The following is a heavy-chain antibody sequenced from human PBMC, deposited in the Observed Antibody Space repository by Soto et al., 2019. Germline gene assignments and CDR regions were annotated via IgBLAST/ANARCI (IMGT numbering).Heavy chain of an antibody. CDR3: ANFNWYFAL. J-gene: IGHJ2*01. CDR2: IYYTGST. Sequence: QVQLQESGPGLVKPSETLSLTCTVSGGSISSYFWSWIRQPPGKGLEWIGYIYYTGSTNYNPSLKRRVTISVDTSKNQFSLQLSSVTAADTAVYYCANFNWYFALWGRGTLVTVSS. CDR1: GGSISSYF. V-gene: IGHV4-59*01.